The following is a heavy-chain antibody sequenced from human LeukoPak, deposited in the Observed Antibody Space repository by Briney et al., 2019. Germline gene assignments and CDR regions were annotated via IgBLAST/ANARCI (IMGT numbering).Heavy chain of an antibody. CDR2: IYYSGST. CDR1: GGSISSYY. V-gene: IGHV4-59*08. D-gene: IGHD4-11*01. CDR3: ARHSSASWTVTDA. J-gene: IGHJ5*02. Sequence: PSETPSLTCTVSGGSISSYYWSWIRLPPGKGLEWIGYIYYSGSTNYNPSLKSRVTMSVDTSRDQFSLKLTSVTAADTAVYYCARHSSASWTVTDAWGQGTLVTVSS.